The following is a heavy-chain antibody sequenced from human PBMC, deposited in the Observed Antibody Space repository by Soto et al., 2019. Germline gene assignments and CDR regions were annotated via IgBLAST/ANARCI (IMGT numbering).Heavy chain of an antibody. D-gene: IGHD6-13*01. J-gene: IGHJ1*01. CDR1: GGTFGSHG. Sequence: APVKVSCKASGGTFGSHGIDWVRQAPGQGLEWMGWISTYNANTYYAQKVQGRVTMTTDTSTSTAYMELRSLRSDDTAVFYCARERDGSSWSSAESLQYWGQGTLVTVSS. V-gene: IGHV1-18*01. CDR3: ARERDGSSWSSAESLQY. CDR2: ISTYNANT.